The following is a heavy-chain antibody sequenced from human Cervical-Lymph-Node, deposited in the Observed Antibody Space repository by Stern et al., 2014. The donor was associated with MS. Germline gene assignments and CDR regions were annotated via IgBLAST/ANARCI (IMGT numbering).Heavy chain of an antibody. D-gene: IGHD4-11*01. CDR3: AREDYRNYSPYIDY. CDR1: GFSVSSHS. V-gene: IGHV3-30-3*01. Sequence: VQLVESGGGVDQPGASLRVSCEASGFSVSSHSMHWVRQAPGKGLEWVTYISYDGSKKKYADSVRGRFTISRDTSKNTLDLQMNSLRVEDTALYYCAREDYRNYSPYIDYWGQGTRVTVSS. CDR2: ISYDGSKK. J-gene: IGHJ4*02.